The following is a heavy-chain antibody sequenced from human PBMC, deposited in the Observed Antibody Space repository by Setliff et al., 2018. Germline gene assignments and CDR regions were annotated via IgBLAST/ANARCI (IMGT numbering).Heavy chain of an antibody. D-gene: IGHD2-8*02. CDR2: ISYTGST. Sequence: PSETLSLTCTVSGGSISRYHWSWIRQPPGRGLEWIAYISYTGSTNYDPSLRSRVTISLDTSKNHFSLNLRSVTAADTAVYYCARLSPYNTGPPFDYWGQGTLVTVSS. V-gene: IGHV4-59*08. J-gene: IGHJ4*02. CDR3: ARLSPYNTGPPFDY. CDR1: GGSISRYH.